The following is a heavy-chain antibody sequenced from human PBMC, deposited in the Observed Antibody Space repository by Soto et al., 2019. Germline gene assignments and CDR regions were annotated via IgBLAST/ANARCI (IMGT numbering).Heavy chain of an antibody. Sequence: QVQLVQSGTEVKKPGASVKVSCKASGYTFTTYGISWVRQAPGQGLEYMGWISAYNGHTNYVQKFQDRVAMTTDTSTNTAYMERRSLSSDDTAVYYCARDTRYSSTWCDYWGQGTLVTVSS. CDR2: ISAYNGHT. CDR1: GYTFTTYG. V-gene: IGHV1-18*01. D-gene: IGHD6-13*01. CDR3: ARDTRYSSTWCDY. J-gene: IGHJ4*02.